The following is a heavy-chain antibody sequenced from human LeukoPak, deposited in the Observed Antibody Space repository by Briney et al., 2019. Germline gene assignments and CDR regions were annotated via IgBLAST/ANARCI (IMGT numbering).Heavy chain of an antibody. CDR3: ARHGAGYRSGWYAHYFDY. CDR2: IYYTGST. J-gene: IGHJ4*02. CDR1: AGSINNYY. Sequence: SETLSLTCTVSAGSINNYYWSWIRQPPGKGLEWIGYIYYTGSTNYNPSLQSRLTMSVDTSKNHFSLNLTSVTAADTAVYFCARHGAGYRSGWYAHYFDYWDQGALVTVSS. V-gene: IGHV4-59*08. D-gene: IGHD6-19*01.